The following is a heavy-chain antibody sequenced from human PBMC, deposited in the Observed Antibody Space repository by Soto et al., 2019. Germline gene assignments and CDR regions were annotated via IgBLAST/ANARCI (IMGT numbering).Heavy chain of an antibody. CDR1: GGSISSGGYY. CDR2: IYYSGST. J-gene: IGHJ4*02. CDR3: AGHYDSSGPIDY. D-gene: IGHD3-22*01. V-gene: IGHV4-31*03. Sequence: PSETLSLTCTVSGGSISSGGYYWSWIRQHPGKGLEWIGYIYYSGSTYYNPSLKSRVTISVDTSKNQFSLKLSSVTAADTAVYYCAGHYDSSGPIDYWGREPWSPSP.